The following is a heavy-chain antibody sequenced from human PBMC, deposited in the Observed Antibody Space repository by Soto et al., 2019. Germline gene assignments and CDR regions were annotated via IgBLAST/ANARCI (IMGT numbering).Heavy chain of an antibody. V-gene: IGHV5-51*01. CDR1: GYSFTNYW. CDR3: ARRGYTEHVDY. D-gene: IGHD2-2*02. CDR2: IYPGDSDT. J-gene: IGHJ4*02. Sequence: ESLKISCKGSGYSFTNYWIGWVRQMPGKGLEWMGIIYPGDSDTRYSPSFQGQVTTSADKSISTAYLQWSSLRASDTAMYYCARRGYTEHVDYWGQGTLVTVSS.